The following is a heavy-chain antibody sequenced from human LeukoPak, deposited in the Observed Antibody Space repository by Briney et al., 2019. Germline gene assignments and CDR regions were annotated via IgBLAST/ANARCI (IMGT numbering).Heavy chain of an antibody. Sequence: SETLSLTCTVFGGSISNYYWSWIRQPPGKGLEWIGYIYYSGSTNYNPSLKSRVTISVDTSKNQFSLKLSSVTAADTAVYYCARVVPDGYSDYWGQGTLVTVSS. CDR1: GGSISNYY. CDR2: IYYSGST. V-gene: IGHV4-59*01. D-gene: IGHD2-2*01. J-gene: IGHJ4*02. CDR3: ARVVPDGYSDY.